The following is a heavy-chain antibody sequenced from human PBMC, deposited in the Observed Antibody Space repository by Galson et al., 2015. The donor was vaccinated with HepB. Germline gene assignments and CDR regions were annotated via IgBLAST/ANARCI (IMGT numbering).Heavy chain of an antibody. CDR1: GGSISSGYYY. D-gene: IGHD4-11*01. J-gene: IGHJ4*02. CDR2: IYYSGNT. V-gene: IGHV4-39*01. Sequence: LSLTCTVSGGSISSGYYYWGWIRQPPGKGLEWIGSIYYSGNTYYNASLKSRVTISVNTSKNQFSLKLSPVTAADTAVYYCARHLQFFDYWGQGTLVSVSS. CDR3: ARHLQFFDY.